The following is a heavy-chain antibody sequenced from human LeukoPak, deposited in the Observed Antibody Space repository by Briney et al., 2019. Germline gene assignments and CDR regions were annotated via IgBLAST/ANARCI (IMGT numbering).Heavy chain of an antibody. D-gene: IGHD2-2*03. J-gene: IGHJ1*01. Sequence: ASVKDSCKASGYTFTRYVIHWVRQAAGQGLEWMGWMNPNSGNTGYAQKFQGRVTMNRNTSISTAYMELSSLRSQGQAVYYCVTGLDIGVVPGGSGGDIWGQGTLGTVS. V-gene: IGHV1-8*01. CDR1: GYTFTRYV. CDR2: MNPNSGNT. CDR3: VTGLDIGVVPGGSGGDI.